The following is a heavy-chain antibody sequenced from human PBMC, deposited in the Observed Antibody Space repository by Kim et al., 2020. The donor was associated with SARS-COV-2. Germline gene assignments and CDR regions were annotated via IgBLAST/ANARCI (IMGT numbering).Heavy chain of an antibody. CDR2: IYYSGST. J-gene: IGHJ5*01. CDR1: GGAISSGGYY. D-gene: IGHD3-3*01. V-gene: IGHV4-31*03. Sequence: SETLSLTCIVSGGAISSGGYYWSWTRQHPGKGLEWLGYIYYSGSTYYNPSLKSRVTISVDTSKNQFSLKLSSVTAADTAVDYCLRGVVWGYFWSGYANW. CDR3: LRGVVWGYFWSGYANW.